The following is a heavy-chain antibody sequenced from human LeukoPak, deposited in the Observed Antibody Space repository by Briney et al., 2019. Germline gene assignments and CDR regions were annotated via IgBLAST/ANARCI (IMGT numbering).Heavy chain of an antibody. D-gene: IGHD6-13*01. CDR1: GYSFTSYW. V-gene: IGHV5-51*01. CDR3: ARRVAAAGTVFDY. Sequence: GESLKISRKGSGYSFTSYWIGWVRQMPGKGLEWMGIIYPGDSDTRYSPSFQGQVTISADKSISTAYLQWSSLKASDTAMYYCARRVAAAGTVFDYWGQGTLVTVSS. CDR2: IYPGDSDT. J-gene: IGHJ4*02.